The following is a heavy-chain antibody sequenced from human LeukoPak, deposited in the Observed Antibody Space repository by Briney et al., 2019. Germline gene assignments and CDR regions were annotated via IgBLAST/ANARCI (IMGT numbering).Heavy chain of an antibody. CDR2: IIPIFGTA. V-gene: IGHV1-69*06. J-gene: IGHJ4*02. D-gene: IGHD6-13*01. CDR3: ATPGPEYSSSWYPFDY. CDR1: GGTFSSYA. Sequence: ASVEVSCKASGGTFSSYAISWVRQAPGQGLEWMGGIIPIFGTANYAQKFQGRVTITADKSTSTAYMELSSLRSEDTAVYYCATPGPEYSSSWYPFDYWGQGTLVTVSS.